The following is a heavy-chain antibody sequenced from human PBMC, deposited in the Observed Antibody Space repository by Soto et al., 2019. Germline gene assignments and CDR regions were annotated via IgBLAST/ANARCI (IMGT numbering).Heavy chain of an antibody. CDR1: GYKFTTYW. CDR2: IYPDDSDS. Sequence: ASLKISGKGSGYKFTTYWIGWVRQMPGKGLEWMAIIYPDDSDSRYSPSFQGQVTISADKSISTAYLQWSSLKASDTAIYYCVATYGDYLDYWGQGTLVTGSS. V-gene: IGHV5-51*01. CDR3: VATYGDYLDY. J-gene: IGHJ4*02. D-gene: IGHD4-17*01.